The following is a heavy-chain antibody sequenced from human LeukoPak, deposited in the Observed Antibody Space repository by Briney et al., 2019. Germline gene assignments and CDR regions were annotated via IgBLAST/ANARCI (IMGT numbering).Heavy chain of an antibody. V-gene: IGHV3-30-3*01. CDR1: GFIFSSYA. CDR3: AKDRAVAGTVLGDY. Sequence: LSGGSLRLSCAASGFIFSSYAMHWVRQAPGKGLDWVAIISYDGSSEYYTDSVRGRFTISRDNSKNTLYLQMNSLRAEDTAVYYCAKDRAVAGTVLGDYWGQGTLVTVSS. CDR2: ISYDGSSE. D-gene: IGHD6-19*01. J-gene: IGHJ4*02.